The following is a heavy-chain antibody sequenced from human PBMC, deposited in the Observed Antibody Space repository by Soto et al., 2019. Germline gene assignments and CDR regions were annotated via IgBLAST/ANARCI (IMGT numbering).Heavy chain of an antibody. J-gene: IGHJ3*02. Sequence: EVQLVESGGGLVQPGGSLRLSCAASGFTFSRYWMNWVRQAPGKGLEWVANIKQDGSEKNYVDSVKGRFTISRDNAKKSLYLQMKSLRAEDTAVYYCAREDDRGLTVVNDSDALEIWGQGTMVTVSS. D-gene: IGHD2-15*01. CDR3: AREDDRGLTVVNDSDALEI. CDR2: IKQDGSEK. CDR1: GFTFSRYW. V-gene: IGHV3-7*01.